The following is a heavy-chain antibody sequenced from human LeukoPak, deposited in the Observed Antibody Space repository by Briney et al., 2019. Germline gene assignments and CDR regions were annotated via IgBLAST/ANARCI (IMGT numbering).Heavy chain of an antibody. CDR1: GFTFSSYA. J-gene: IGHJ4*02. D-gene: IGHD3-22*01. Sequence: GGSLGLSCAASGFTFSSYAMGWVRQAPGKGPDWVSSISGSGGHTYFADSVRGRFTISRDNSKDTLDLQMNSLKVEDTAVYYCAKFRYHSNDNNYLDFNYWGQETLVTVSS. CDR2: ISGSGGHT. CDR3: AKFRYHSNDNNYLDFNY. V-gene: IGHV3-23*01.